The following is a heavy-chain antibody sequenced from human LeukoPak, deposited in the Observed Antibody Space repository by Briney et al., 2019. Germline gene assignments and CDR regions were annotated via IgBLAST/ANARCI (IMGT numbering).Heavy chain of an antibody. CDR2: INHSGST. CDR3: ARVAINYYDSSGYGFD. D-gene: IGHD3-22*01. J-gene: IGHJ4*02. CDR1: GGSINTYY. Sequence: SETLSLTCSVSGGSINTYYWSWIRQPPGKGLEWIGEINHSGSTNYNPSLKSRVTISVDTSKNQFSLRLSSVTAADTAVYYCARVAINYYDSSGYGFDWGQGTLVTVSS. V-gene: IGHV4-34*01.